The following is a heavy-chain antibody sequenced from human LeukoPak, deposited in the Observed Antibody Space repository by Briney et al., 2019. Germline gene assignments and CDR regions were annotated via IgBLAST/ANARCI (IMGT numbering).Heavy chain of an antibody. Sequence: ASVKVSCKASGYTFTDYYMHWVRQAPGQGLEWMGWINPNSGGTNYAQKLQGRVTMTTDTSTSTAYMELRSLRSDDTAVYYCASGRITIFGVVTVDAFDIWGQGTMVTVSS. CDR2: INPNSGGT. CDR1: GYTFTDYY. CDR3: ASGRITIFGVVTVDAFDI. D-gene: IGHD3-3*01. V-gene: IGHV1-2*02. J-gene: IGHJ3*02.